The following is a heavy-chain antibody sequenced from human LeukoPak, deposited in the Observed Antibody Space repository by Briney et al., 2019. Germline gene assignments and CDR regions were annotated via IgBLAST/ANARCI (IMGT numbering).Heavy chain of an antibody. J-gene: IGHJ4*02. CDR2: ISSSGSTT. Sequence: PGGSLRLSCAASGFIFSNYSMNWVRQAPGKGLEWVSYISSSGSTTSYADSVKGRFTISRDNAKNSLFLLMNSLRAEDTALYYCVRGVDWGQGTLVTVSS. CDR3: VRGVD. CDR1: GFIFSNYS. V-gene: IGHV3-48*01.